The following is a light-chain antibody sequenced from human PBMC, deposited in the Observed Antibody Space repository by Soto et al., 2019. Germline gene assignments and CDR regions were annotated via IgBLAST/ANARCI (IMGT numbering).Light chain of an antibody. J-gene: IGKJ1*01. CDR1: QSISSW. Sequence: DIQMTQSPSTLSASVGDRVTITCRASQSISSWFAWYQHQTGKAPKVLNYKTSSLESGVPSRFSGSGSGTEFPLTSSSMQPDDLATYCCQLLWTSGQGTNVEIK. V-gene: IGKV1-5*03. CDR3: QLLWT. CDR2: KTS.